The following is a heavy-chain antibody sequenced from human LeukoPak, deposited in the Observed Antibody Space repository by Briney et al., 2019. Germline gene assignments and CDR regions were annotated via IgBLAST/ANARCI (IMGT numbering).Heavy chain of an antibody. J-gene: IGHJ5*02. D-gene: IGHD4-17*01. V-gene: IGHV4-34*01. CDR3: ASSWAPRDYGDYGTTRWFDP. Sequence: PSETLSLTCAVYGGSFSGYYWSWIRQPPGKGLEWIGEINHSGSTNYNPSLKSRVTISVDTSKNQFSLKLSSVTAADTAVYYCASSWAPRDYGDYGTTRWFDPWGQGTLVTVSS. CDR2: INHSGST. CDR1: GGSFSGYY.